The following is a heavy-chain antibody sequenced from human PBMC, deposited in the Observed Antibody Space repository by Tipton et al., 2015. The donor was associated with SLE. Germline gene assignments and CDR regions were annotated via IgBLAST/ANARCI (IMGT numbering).Heavy chain of an antibody. Sequence: TLSLTCAVYGGSFSGYYWSWIRQPPGKGLEWIGYIYYSGSTYYNPSLKSRVTISVDTSKNQFSLKLSSVTAADTAVYYCARAEGSSPWYFDYWGQGTLVTVSS. CDR3: ARAEGSSPWYFDY. D-gene: IGHD6-6*01. J-gene: IGHJ4*02. CDR2: IYYSGST. V-gene: IGHV4-30-4*08. CDR1: GGSFSGYY.